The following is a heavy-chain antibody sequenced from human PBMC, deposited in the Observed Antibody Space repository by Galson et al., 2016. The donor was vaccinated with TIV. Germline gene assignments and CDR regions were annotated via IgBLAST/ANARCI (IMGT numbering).Heavy chain of an antibody. D-gene: IGHD4-23*01. J-gene: IGHJ6*02. V-gene: IGHV3-66*02. CDR1: GFPVSDNY. CDR3: ARERRHCGNECFLQYYYGMDV. CDR2: IHTGGNT. Sequence: LSCAASGFPVSDNYMTWVRRAPGKGLEWVSIIHTGGNTNYADSVRGRFTISRDNAKNTVYLQMSRLRAEDAAVYYCARERRHCGNECFLQYYYGMDVWGQGTTVTVSS.